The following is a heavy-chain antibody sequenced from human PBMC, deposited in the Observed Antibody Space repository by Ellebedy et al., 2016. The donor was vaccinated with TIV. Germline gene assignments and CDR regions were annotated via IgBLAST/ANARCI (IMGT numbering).Heavy chain of an antibody. Sequence: SETLSLTXTVSGGSISSYYWSWIRQPAGKGLEWIGRIYTSGSTNYNPSLKSRVTISVDTSKNQFSLKLSSVTAADTAVYYCARGPLNWGRVYYYMDVWGKGTTVTVSS. V-gene: IGHV4-4*07. J-gene: IGHJ6*03. D-gene: IGHD7-27*01. CDR1: GGSISSYY. CDR2: IYTSGST. CDR3: ARGPLNWGRVYYYMDV.